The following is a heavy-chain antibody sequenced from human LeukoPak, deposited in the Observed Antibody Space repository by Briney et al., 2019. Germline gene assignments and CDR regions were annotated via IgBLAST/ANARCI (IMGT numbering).Heavy chain of an antibody. J-gene: IGHJ4*02. V-gene: IGHV1-18*01. CDR2: ISAYNANT. D-gene: IGHD1-26*01. CDR3: ARGGASPSD. Sequence: ASVKVSCMASGYTFTSYGISWGRPAPGQGLGWMGWISAYNANTNNAQKLQGRVNLTTDTSTSTDYLELRSLRSDDTAVYYCARGGASPSDWGQGTLVTVSS. CDR1: GYTFTSYG.